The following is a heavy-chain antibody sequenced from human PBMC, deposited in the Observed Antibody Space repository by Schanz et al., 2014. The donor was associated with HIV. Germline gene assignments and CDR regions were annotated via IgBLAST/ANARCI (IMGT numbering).Heavy chain of an antibody. CDR1: GFTFDSYG. Sequence: VQLEESGGGLVKPGGSLRLSCAASGFTFDSYGIHWVRQAPGKGLEWVAVISYDGTNKKFADSVKGRFTISRDNSKNTLYLQMKSLRPEDTAVYYCAKDRNHYDSRYRGKGNYYYYYGMDVWGQGTTVTVSS. V-gene: IGHV3-30*18. D-gene: IGHD3-22*01. CDR2: ISYDGTNK. CDR3: AKDRNHYDSRYRGKGNYYYYYGMDV. J-gene: IGHJ6*02.